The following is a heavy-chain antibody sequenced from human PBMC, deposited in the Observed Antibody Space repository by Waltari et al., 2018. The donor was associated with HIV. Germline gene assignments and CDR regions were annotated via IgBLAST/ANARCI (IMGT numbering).Heavy chain of an antibody. V-gene: IGHV1-18*01. Sequence: QVQLVQSGPEMKKLGASVKISCRASGFTFTHYVFSWVRQAPGQGLKWLGWISAYDGNKDFARRFKDRVILTTDTSTTTAYLEVRSLRSDDTAMYYCVRGGGTWLYDMYYYQGMDVWGQGTTVTVSS. CDR1: GFTFTHYV. D-gene: IGHD2-8*01. CDR2: ISAYDGNK. J-gene: IGHJ6*02. CDR3: VRGGGTWLYDMYYYQGMDV.